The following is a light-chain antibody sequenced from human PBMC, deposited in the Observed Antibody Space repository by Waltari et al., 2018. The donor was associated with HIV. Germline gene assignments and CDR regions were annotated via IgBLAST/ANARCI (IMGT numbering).Light chain of an antibody. Sequence: VLPQSPATLSLFPGETATLAFKTSPGINSTYLAWYQQKPGQAPTLLIYGSSHRGSDTSDRFSGSGSGTDFTLTIRRLELGDFAVYYCQYYVLSSITFGGGTRVDLK. CDR3: QYYVLSSIT. CDR1: PGINSTY. V-gene: IGKV3-20*01. CDR2: GSS. J-gene: IGKJ4*01.